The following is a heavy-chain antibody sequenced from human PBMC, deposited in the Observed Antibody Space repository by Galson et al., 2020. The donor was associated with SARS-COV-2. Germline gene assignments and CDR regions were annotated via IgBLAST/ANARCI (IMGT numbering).Heavy chain of an antibody. V-gene: IGHV3-23*01. CDR1: GFTFGRYA. Sequence: GESLKISCAASGFTFGRYAMSWVRQAPGKGLEWVSSVTAAGGGTYHADSMKGRFTISRDNSKNTLYLQMNSLRVEDTALYYCAKDQGNDYGDQLDYWGQGTLVSVSS. CDR2: VTAAGGGT. CDR3: AKDQGNDYGDQLDY. J-gene: IGHJ4*02. D-gene: IGHD4-17*01.